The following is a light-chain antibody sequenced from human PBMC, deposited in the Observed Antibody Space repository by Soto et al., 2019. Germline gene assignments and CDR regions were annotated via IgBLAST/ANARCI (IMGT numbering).Light chain of an antibody. V-gene: IGLV1-40*01. CDR2: GNS. CDR1: SSNIGAGYD. CDR3: QSYDSSLSGFYV. Sequence: QSALTQPPSVSGAPWQRVTISCTGSSSNIGAGYDVHWYQQLPGTAPKLLIYGNSNRPSGVPDRFSGSKSGTSASLAITGLQAEDEADYYCQSYDSSLSGFYVFGTGTKVTVL. J-gene: IGLJ1*01.